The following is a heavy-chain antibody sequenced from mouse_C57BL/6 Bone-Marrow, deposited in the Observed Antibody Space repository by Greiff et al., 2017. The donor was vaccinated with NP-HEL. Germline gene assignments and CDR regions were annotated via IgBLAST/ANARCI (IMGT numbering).Heavy chain of an antibody. CDR2: ISSGGSYT. Sequence: EVMLVESGGDLVKPGGSLKLSCAASGFTFSSYGMSWVRQTPDKRLEWVATISSGGSYTYYPDSVKGRFTISRDNAKNTLYLQMSSLKSEDTAMYYCARWWFDYWGQGTTLTVSS. J-gene: IGHJ2*01. CDR3: ARWWFDY. D-gene: IGHD1-1*02. V-gene: IGHV5-6*02. CDR1: GFTFSSYG.